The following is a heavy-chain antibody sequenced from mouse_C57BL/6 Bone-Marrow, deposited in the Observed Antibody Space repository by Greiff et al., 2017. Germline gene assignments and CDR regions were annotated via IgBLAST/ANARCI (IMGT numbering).Heavy chain of an antibody. Sequence: VQLQQSGPVLVKPGASVKMSCKASGYTFTDYYMNWVKQSHGKSLEWIGVINPYNGGTSYNQKFKGKATLTVDKSSSTAYMELNSLTSEDSAVYYCARNRDGYYGGYWGQGTTLTVSS. CDR1: GYTFTDYY. J-gene: IGHJ2*01. V-gene: IGHV1-19*01. CDR3: ARNRDGYYGGY. D-gene: IGHD2-3*01. CDR2: INPYNGGT.